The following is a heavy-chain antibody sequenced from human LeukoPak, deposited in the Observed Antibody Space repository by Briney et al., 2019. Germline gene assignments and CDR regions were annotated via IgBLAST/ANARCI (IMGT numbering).Heavy chain of an antibody. J-gene: IGHJ6*03. D-gene: IGHD3-10*01. CDR3: AREGITMVRGVNYYYYYYMDV. CDR1: GYSFTDKY. CDR2: INPNSGGT. Sequence: GASVKVSCRASGYSFTDKYMHWVRQAPGQGLEWMGWINPNSGGTNYAQKFQGRVTMTRDTSISTAYMELSRLRSDDTAVYYCAREGITMVRGVNYYYYYYMDVWGKGTTVTISS. V-gene: IGHV1-2*02.